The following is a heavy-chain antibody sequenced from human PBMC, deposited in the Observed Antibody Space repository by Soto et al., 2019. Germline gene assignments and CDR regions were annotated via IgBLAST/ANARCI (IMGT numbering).Heavy chain of an antibody. Sequence: PGGSLRLSCAASGFTFSDYYMSWIRQAPGKGLEWVSYISSSGSTIYYADSVKGRFTISRDNAKNSLYLQMNSLRAEDTAVYYCARDREWLQIGYFDLWGRGTLVTVSS. V-gene: IGHV3-11*01. J-gene: IGHJ2*01. CDR2: ISSSGSTI. CDR1: GFTFSDYY. CDR3: ARDREWLQIGYFDL. D-gene: IGHD3-3*01.